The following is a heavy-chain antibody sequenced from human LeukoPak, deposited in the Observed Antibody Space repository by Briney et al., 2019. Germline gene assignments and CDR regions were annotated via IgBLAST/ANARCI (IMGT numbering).Heavy chain of an antibody. J-gene: IGHJ5*02. CDR3: ARVSTVKYWFDP. CDR1: GDSISTYY. Sequence: PSETLSLTCTVSGDSISTYYWSWIRQPPGKGLEWIGYIYYSGSTNYNPSLKSRVTISVDTSKNQFSLKLSSVTAADTAVYYCARVSTVKYWFDPWGQGTLVTVSS. D-gene: IGHD4-11*01. V-gene: IGHV4-59*12. CDR2: IYYSGST.